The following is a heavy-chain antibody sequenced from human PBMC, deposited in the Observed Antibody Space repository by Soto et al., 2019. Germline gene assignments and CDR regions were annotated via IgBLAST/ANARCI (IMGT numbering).Heavy chain of an antibody. Sequence: GSLRLSCVASGFTFSTYSMNWVRQAPGKGLEWIAYINADSDTIFYADSVKGRFTISRDDDKNSLFLQMNSLRDEDTAMYYCARLYYDYVWGQGTTVKVSS. CDR1: GFTFSTYS. CDR2: INADSDTI. D-gene: IGHD3-3*01. V-gene: IGHV3-48*02. CDR3: ARLYYDYV. J-gene: IGHJ6*01.